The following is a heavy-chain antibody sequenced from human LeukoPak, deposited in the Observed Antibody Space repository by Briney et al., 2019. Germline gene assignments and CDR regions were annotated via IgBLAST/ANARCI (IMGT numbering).Heavy chain of an antibody. V-gene: IGHV4-39*07. J-gene: IGHJ4*02. Sequence: SETLSLTCAVSGGSINSDNHYWGWIRQPPGKGLEWIGTLGIGGATDYSPSLKGRITIYGDTSKNQVSLNLSSVTAADTAVYYCARFSPRAMGNYLDFWGQGTLVTVSS. CDR1: GGSINSDNHY. CDR2: LGIGGAT. D-gene: IGHD7-27*01. CDR3: ARFSPRAMGNYLDF.